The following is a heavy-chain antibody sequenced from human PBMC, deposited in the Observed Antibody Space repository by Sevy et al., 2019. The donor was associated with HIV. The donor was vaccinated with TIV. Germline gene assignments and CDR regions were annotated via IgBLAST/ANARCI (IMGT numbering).Heavy chain of an antibody. V-gene: IGHV1-46*01. CDR1: GYTFTSYY. CDR3: ARDGELLAFDI. D-gene: IGHD3-10*01. CDR2: INPSGGST. J-gene: IGHJ3*02. Sequence: GAVKVSCKASGYTFTSYYMHWVRQAPRQGLEWTGIINPSGGSTSYAQQFQGRVTMTRDRSTSTVYMELSDLRSEDTAVHYCARDGELLAFDIWGQGTMVSVSS.